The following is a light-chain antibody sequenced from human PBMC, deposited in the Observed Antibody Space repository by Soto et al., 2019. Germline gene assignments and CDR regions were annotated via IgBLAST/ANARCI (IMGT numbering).Light chain of an antibody. CDR2: EVT. V-gene: IGLV2-14*01. CDR3: SSYTTNSPPVV. J-gene: IGLJ2*01. Sequence: QSALTQPASVSGSPGQSITISCTGTISDIGSYNSIAWYQQHPGKAPKLLISEVTNRPSGVSNRFSGSKSGNTASLTISGLQAEDEAHYYCSSYTTNSPPVVFGGGTKLTVL. CDR1: ISDIGSYNS.